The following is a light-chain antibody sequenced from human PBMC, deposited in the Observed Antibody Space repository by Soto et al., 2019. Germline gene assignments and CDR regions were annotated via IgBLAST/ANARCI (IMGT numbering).Light chain of an antibody. CDR1: QSVDTW. J-gene: IGKJ1*01. V-gene: IGKV1-5*03. CDR2: KAS. CDR3: QHYNDYSRR. Sequence: DIQMTQSPSTLSASIGDRVTITCRASQSVDTWLAWYQQKPGKAPKLLIYKASSLQTGVPSRFSGSGSGTEVTLTISSLQPDDFATYYCQHYNDYSRRFGQGTKVEIK.